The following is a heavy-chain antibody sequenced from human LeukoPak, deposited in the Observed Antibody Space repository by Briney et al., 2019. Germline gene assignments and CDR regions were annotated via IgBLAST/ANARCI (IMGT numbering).Heavy chain of an antibody. CDR1: GFIFSNYG. Sequence: GGSLRLSCTASGFIFSNYGMNWVRQAPGKGLEWISYIRGNSETIHYADSVKGRFTISRDNAKNSLSLQMTSLRAEDTAVYYCATGFYYCDYWGQGTLVTVSS. CDR2: IRGNSETI. CDR3: ATGFYYCDY. V-gene: IGHV3-48*01. J-gene: IGHJ4*02.